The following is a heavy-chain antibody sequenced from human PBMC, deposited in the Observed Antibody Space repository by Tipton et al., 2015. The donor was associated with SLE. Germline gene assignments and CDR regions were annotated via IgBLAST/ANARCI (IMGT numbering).Heavy chain of an antibody. D-gene: IGHD3-3*01. CDR3: ARDLRITIFGVVINPNNWFDP. Sequence: SLRLSCAASGFTFSSYSMNWVRQAPGKGLEWVSSISSSSSYIYYADSVKGRFTISRDNAKNSLYLQMNSLRAEDTAVYYCARDLRITIFGVVINPNNWFDPWGQGTLVTVSS. CDR1: GFTFSSYS. J-gene: IGHJ5*02. CDR2: ISSSSSYI. V-gene: IGHV3-21*01.